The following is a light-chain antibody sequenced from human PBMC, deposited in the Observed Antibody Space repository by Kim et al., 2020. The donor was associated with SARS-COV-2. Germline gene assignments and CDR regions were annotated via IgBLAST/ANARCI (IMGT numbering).Light chain of an antibody. CDR2: DVS. J-gene: IGLJ3*02. CDR1: SSDVGGYNY. Sequence: QSALTQPASASGSPGQSITISCTGTSSDVGGYNYVSWYQQHPGNAPKLMIYDVSKRPSGVSDLFAGTKSGNTASLTISGLQAEEAADYYCNSNTSRSIGVFGGGPK. V-gene: IGLV2-14*01. CDR3: NSNTSRSIGV.